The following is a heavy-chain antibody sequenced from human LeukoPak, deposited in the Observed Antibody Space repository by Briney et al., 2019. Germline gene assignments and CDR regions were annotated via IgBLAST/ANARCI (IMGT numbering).Heavy chain of an antibody. V-gene: IGHV1-2*02. Sequence: ASVKVSCKASGYTFTAYFMHWVRQAPGQGLEWMGWINPNSGTTDYAQNFQGRVTLTRDTSISTAYLELSRLKSDDTAVYYCARDSGVSAPVALLTLGFSLDYWGQGTPVTVSS. J-gene: IGHJ4*02. CDR3: ARDSGVSAPVALLTLGFSLDY. CDR2: INPNSGTT. D-gene: IGHD3-10*01. CDR1: GYTFTAYF.